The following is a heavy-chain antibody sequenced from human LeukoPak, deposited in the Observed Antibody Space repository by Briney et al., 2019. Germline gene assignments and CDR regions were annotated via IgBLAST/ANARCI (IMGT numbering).Heavy chain of an antibody. D-gene: IGHD3-22*01. CDR1: GGSISSGGYY. Sequence: TLSLTCTVSGGSISSGGYYWSWIRQHPGKGLEWIGFIYYSGSTYYNPSLKSRVTISVDTSESQFSLRLSSVTAADTAVYYCASYSSGYSKAFDYWGQGSLVTVSS. CDR3: ASYSSGYSKAFDY. J-gene: IGHJ4*02. CDR2: IYYSGST. V-gene: IGHV4-31*03.